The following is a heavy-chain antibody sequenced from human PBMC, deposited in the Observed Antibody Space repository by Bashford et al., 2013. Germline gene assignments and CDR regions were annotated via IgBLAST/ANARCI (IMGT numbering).Heavy chain of an antibody. J-gene: IGHJ4*02. V-gene: IGHV1-18*01. D-gene: IGHD6-13*01. CDR3: ARTRAAAGNGAFDY. CDR2: ISDYNGYT. Sequence: VASVKVSCKASGYSFSSHGISWVRQAPGQGLEWMGWISDYNGYTNYAQKFQGRVTMTTDTTTRTAYMQLRSLTADDTAVYYCARTRAAAGNGAFDYWGQGTLVTVSS. CDR1: GYSFSSHG.